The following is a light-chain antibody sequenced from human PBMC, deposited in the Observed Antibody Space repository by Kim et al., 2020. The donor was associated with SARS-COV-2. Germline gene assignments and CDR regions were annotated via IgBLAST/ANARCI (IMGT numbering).Light chain of an antibody. V-gene: IGLV2-14*03. CDR1: SSDVGGYNY. CDR2: DVS. CDR3: SSYTTSSTNWV. Sequence: QSITISSTGTSSDVGGYNYVSLYQHHPGKAPKLKISDVSNRPSGVSNRFPGSKSGNTASLTISGLQAEDEADYYCSSYTTSSTNWVFGGGTQLTVL. J-gene: IGLJ3*02.